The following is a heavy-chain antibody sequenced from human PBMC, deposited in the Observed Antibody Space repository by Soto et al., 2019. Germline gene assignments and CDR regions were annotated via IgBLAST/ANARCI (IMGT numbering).Heavy chain of an antibody. J-gene: IGHJ6*02. Sequence: PGGSLRLSCAASGFTFSSYGMHWVRQAPGKGLEWVAVISYDGSNKYYADSVKGRFTISRDNSKNTLYLQMNSLRAEDTAVYYCAKGLTGQDLRAYYYGMDVWGQGTTVTVSS. V-gene: IGHV3-30*18. CDR3: AKGLTGQDLRAYYYGMDV. D-gene: IGHD3-9*01. CDR1: GFTFSSYG. CDR2: ISYDGSNK.